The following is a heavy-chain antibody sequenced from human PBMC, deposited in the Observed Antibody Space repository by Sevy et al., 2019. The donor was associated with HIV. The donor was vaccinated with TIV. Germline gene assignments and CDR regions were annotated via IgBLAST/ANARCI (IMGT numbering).Heavy chain of an antibody. V-gene: IGHV1-8*01. CDR1: GYTFTSYD. Sequence: ASVKVSCKASGYTFTSYDINWVRQATGQGLEWMGWMNPNSGNTGYAQKFQGRVTMTRKTSISTAYMELSSLRSEDTAVYYCARGPRCSGGSCTSHWYFDLWGRGTLVTVSS. J-gene: IGHJ2*01. D-gene: IGHD2-15*01. CDR2: MNPNSGNT. CDR3: ARGPRCSGGSCTSHWYFDL.